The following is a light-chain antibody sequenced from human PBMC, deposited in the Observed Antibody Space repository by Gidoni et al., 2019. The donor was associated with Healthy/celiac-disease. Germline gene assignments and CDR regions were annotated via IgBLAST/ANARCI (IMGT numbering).Light chain of an antibody. J-gene: IGKJ1*01. V-gene: IGKV4-1*01. CDR1: QNVLYSSNNNNY. Sequence: DIVMTQAPDSLAVSLGERATINCKSSQNVLYSSNNNNYLAWYQQKPGQPPKLLIYSASTRESGVPDRFSGSGSGTDFTLTISSLQAEDVAVYYCQQDNSSPLTFGQGTKVEIK. CDR2: SAS. CDR3: QQDNSSPLT.